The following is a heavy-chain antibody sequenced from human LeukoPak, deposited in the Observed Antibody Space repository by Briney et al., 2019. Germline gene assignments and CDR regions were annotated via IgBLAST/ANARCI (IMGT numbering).Heavy chain of an antibody. CDR1: GGSISSYY. CDR2: IYYSGST. J-gene: IGHJ6*03. D-gene: IGHD3-10*01. Sequence: PSETLSLTCSVSGGSISSYYWSWIRQPPGKGLEWIGYIYYSGSTNYNPSLKSRVTISVDTSKNQFSLKLSSVTAADTAVYYCAGRYYYGSGSSYYYYMDVWGKGTTVTISS. CDR3: AGRYYYGSGSSYYYYMDV. V-gene: IGHV4-59*01.